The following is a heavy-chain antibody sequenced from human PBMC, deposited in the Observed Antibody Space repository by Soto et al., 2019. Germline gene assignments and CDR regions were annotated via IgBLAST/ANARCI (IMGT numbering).Heavy chain of an antibody. CDR3: AKDWSRVWGAAPEDI. CDR1: GFTFSSYG. J-gene: IGHJ3*02. CDR2: ISYDGSNK. V-gene: IGHV3-30*18. D-gene: IGHD1-26*01. Sequence: QPGGSLRLSCAASGFTFSSYGMHWVRQAPGKGLEWVAVISYDGSNKYYADSVKGRFTISRDNSKNTLYLQMNSLRAEDTAVYYCAKDWSRVWGAAPEDIWGQGTMVTVSS.